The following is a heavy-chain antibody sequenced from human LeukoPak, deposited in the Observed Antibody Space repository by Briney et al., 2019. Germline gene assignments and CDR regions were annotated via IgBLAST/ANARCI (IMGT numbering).Heavy chain of an antibody. D-gene: IGHD3-3*01. CDR1: GGTISSSSYY. V-gene: IGHV4-39*01. CDR3: ARHVRFLEWLSSYYFDY. J-gene: IGHJ4*02. CDR2: IYYSGTT. Sequence: PSETLSLTXTVSGGTISSSSYYWGWIRQPPGKGLEWIGSIYYSGTTYYNPSIKSRVTISVDTSKSQFSLRLTSVTAADTAVYYCARHVRFLEWLSSYYFDYWGQGNLVTVSS.